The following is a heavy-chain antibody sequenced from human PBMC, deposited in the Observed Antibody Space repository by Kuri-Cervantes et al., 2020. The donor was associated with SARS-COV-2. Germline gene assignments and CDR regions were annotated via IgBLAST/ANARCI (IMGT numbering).Heavy chain of an antibody. Sequence: ASVKVSCKASGYTFTSYDINWVRQATGQGLEWMGWMNPNSGNTGYAQKFQGRVTMTRNTSISTAYMELSSLRSEDTAVYYCARGYPLYGSGDDAFDIWGQGTMVTVSS. V-gene: IGHV1-8*01. CDR3: ARGYPLYGSGDDAFDI. D-gene: IGHD3-10*01. CDR2: MNPNSGNT. CDR1: GYTFTSYD. J-gene: IGHJ3*02.